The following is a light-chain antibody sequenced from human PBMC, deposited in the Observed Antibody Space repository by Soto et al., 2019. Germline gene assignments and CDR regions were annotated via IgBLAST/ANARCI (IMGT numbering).Light chain of an antibody. Sequence: QLVLTQSPSASASLGASVKLTCTLSSGHSSYAIAWHQQQPEKGPRYLMKLNSDGSHSKGDGIPDRFSGSSSGAERYLTISSLQSEDEADYYCQTWGTGVVVFGVGTKVTVL. CDR3: QTWGTGVVV. CDR2: LNSDGSH. J-gene: IGLJ2*01. CDR1: SGHSSYA. V-gene: IGLV4-69*01.